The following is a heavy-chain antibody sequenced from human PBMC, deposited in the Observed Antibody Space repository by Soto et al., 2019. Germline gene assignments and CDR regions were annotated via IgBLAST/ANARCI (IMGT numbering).Heavy chain of an antibody. CDR3: ARGGRQQLVRPYYYYGMDV. J-gene: IGHJ6*02. Sequence: VTLSLTCAINSASFGGCYWSPIGEPAGKGLGWIGEINHSGSTNYNPSLKSRVTISVDTSKNQFSLKLSSVTAADTAVYYCARGGRQQLVRPYYYYGMDVWGQGTTVT. CDR2: INHSGST. CDR1: SASFGGCY. D-gene: IGHD6-13*01. V-gene: IGHV4-34*01.